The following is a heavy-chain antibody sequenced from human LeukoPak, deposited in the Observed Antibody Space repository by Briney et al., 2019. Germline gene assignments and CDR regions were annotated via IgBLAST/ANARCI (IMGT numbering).Heavy chain of an antibody. CDR2: INPNSGGT. Sequence: ASVKVSCKASGYTFIGYYMHWVRQAPGQGLEWMGWINPNSGGTNYAQKFQGRVTMTRDTSISTAYMELSRLRSDDTAVYYCGRAAGIAVAGTSLDYWGQGTLVTVSS. CDR3: GRAAGIAVAGTSLDY. CDR1: GYTFIGYY. V-gene: IGHV1-2*02. J-gene: IGHJ4*02. D-gene: IGHD6-19*01.